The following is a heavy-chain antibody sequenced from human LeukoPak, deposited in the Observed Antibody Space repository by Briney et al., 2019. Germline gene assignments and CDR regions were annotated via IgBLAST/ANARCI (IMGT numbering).Heavy chain of an antibody. D-gene: IGHD2-8*02. CDR1: GFTFSNYE. J-gene: IGHJ4*02. Sequence: PGGSLRLSCAASGFTFSNYEMNWVGQAPGRGLEWVSYISSSGGNIYYADSVKGRFTISGDSAKNSLYLQINSLRAEDTAVYYCAKKGASHWYYFDYWGQGTLVTVSS. CDR2: ISSSGGNI. V-gene: IGHV3-48*03. CDR3: AKKGASHWYYFDY.